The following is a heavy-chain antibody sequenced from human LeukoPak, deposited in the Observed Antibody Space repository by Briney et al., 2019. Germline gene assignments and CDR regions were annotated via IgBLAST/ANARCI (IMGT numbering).Heavy chain of an antibody. Sequence: ASVKVSCKASGYTFTGYYMHWVRQAPGQGLEWMGWINPNSGGTNYAQKFQGRVTMTRDTSISTAYMELSRLRSDDTAVYYCAREGLGIAAAGDYYGMDVWGQGTTVTVSS. J-gene: IGHJ6*02. CDR3: AREGLGIAAAGDYYGMDV. CDR1: GYTFTGYY. CDR2: INPNSGGT. D-gene: IGHD6-13*01. V-gene: IGHV1-2*02.